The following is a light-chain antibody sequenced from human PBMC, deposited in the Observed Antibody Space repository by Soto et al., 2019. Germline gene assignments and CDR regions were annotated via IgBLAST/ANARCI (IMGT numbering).Light chain of an antibody. CDR2: DAS. CDR1: QDIATY. CDR3: LQDYNYPRT. Sequence: DIQMTEAPSCLSASVGNRFTITCQASQDIATYLNWYQQKPGKAPNLLIYDASNLETGVPSRFSGSGSGTDFTLTISSLQPEDFATYYCLQDYNYPRTFGQGTKVDIK. V-gene: IGKV1-33*01. J-gene: IGKJ1*01.